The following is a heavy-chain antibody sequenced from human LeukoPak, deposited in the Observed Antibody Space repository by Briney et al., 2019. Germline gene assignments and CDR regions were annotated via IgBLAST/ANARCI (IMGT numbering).Heavy chain of an antibody. J-gene: IGHJ3*02. D-gene: IGHD3-22*01. CDR2: IKQDGSEK. V-gene: IGHV3-7*01. Sequence: GGSLKLSCAASGFTFSSYWMSWVRQAPGKGLDWVANIKQDGSEKYYVDSVKGRFTISRDNAKNSLYLQMNSLRAEDTAVYYCARDLAYSYDSSGYPVDAFDIWGQGTMVTVSS. CDR1: GFTFSSYW. CDR3: ARDLAYSYDSSGYPVDAFDI.